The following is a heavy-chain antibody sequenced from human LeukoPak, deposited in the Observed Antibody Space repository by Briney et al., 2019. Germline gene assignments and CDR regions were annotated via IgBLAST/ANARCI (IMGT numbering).Heavy chain of an antibody. CDR3: AARPLDSSGYGDY. Sequence: SVKVSCKASGFTFTSSAMQWVRQARGQRLEWIGWIVAGSGNTNYAQKFQERVTITRDMSTSTAYMELSSLRSEDTAVYYCAARPLDSSGYGDYWGQGTLVTVSS. CDR1: GFTFTSSA. V-gene: IGHV1-58*02. J-gene: IGHJ4*02. CDR2: IVAGSGNT. D-gene: IGHD3-22*01.